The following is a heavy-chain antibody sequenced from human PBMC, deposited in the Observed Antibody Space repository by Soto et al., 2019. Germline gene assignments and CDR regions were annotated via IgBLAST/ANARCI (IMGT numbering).Heavy chain of an antibody. V-gene: IGHV3-23*01. D-gene: IGHD2-2*01. CDR1: GFTFSSYA. CDR2: ISGSGGST. J-gene: IGHJ4*02. CDR3: AKDLSLLIVPTFSY. Sequence: GGSLRLSCAASGFTFSSYAMSWVRRAPGKGLEWVSAISGSGGSTYYADSVKGRFTISRDNSKNTLYLQMNSLRAEDTAVYYCAKDLSLLIVPTFSYWGQGTLVTASS.